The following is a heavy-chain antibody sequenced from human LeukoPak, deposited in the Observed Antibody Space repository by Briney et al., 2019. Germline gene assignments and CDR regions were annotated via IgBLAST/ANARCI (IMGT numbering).Heavy chain of an antibody. CDR3: ARADYSGRIFDH. D-gene: IGHD1-26*01. J-gene: IGHJ4*02. Sequence: GGSLRLSCAASGFTFSRYWMTWVRQAPGKGLERVANIKEDGSEKYYVDSVKGRFTISRDNAKNALYLQMNSLRGEDTAAYYCARADYSGRIFDHWGQGTLVTFSS. CDR2: IKEDGSEK. CDR1: GFTFSRYW. V-gene: IGHV3-7*01.